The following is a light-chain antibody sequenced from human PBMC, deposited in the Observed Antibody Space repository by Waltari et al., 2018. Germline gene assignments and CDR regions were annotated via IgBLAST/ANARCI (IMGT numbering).Light chain of an antibody. CDR3: QKYGTRPAT. CDR2: DAS. J-gene: IGKJ1*01. Sequence: EIGLTQSPASLSLSPGDRATLPCRASQSVDRTLAWYQQRPGHAPRLLIYDASTRATGIPDRFSGSGSGTDFSLTISRLEPEDFAVYYCQKYGTRPATFGQGTKVEVK. V-gene: IGKV3-20*01. CDR1: QSVDRT.